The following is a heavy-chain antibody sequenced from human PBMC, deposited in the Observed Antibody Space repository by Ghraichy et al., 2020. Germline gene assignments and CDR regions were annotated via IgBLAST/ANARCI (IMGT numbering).Heavy chain of an antibody. D-gene: IGHD4-17*01. CDR1: GNSISSGGYY. CDR2: IYYSGST. CDR3: ASDNGDYGYYFDY. J-gene: IGHJ4*02. V-gene: IGHV4-31*03. Sequence: SETLSLTCTVSGNSISSGGYYWSWIRQHPGKGLEWIGYIYYSGSTYYNPSLKSRVTISVDTSKNQFSLKLSSVTAADTAVYYCASDNGDYGYYFDYWGQGTLVTVSS.